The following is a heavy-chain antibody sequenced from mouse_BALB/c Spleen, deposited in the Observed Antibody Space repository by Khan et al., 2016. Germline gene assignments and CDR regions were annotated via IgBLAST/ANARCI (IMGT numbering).Heavy chain of an antibody. CDR2: IDPANGNT. CDR1: GFNIKDTY. J-gene: IGHJ3*01. V-gene: IGHV14-3*02. Sequence: VRLQQSGAELVKPGASVKLSCTASGFNIKDTYMHWVKQRPEQGLEWIGRIDPANGNTKYDPKFQGKATITAVTSSHTANLQLSSLTSEDTAVYYCARSPYDYDVGFAYWGQGTLVTVSA. D-gene: IGHD2-4*01. CDR3: ARSPYDYDVGFAY.